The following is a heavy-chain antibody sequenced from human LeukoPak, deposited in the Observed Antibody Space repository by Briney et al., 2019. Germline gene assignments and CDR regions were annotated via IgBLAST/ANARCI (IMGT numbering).Heavy chain of an antibody. CDR1: GYTFTGYY. Sequence: ASVKVSCKASGYTFTGYYMHWVRQAPGQGLEWMGWINPNSGGTNYAQKFQGRVTMTRDTSISTAYMELSRLRSDDTAVNYCARDCSGGSCYEGANWFDPWGQGTLVTVSS. CDR3: ARDCSGGSCYEGANWFDP. J-gene: IGHJ5*02. CDR2: INPNSGGT. V-gene: IGHV1-2*02. D-gene: IGHD2-15*01.